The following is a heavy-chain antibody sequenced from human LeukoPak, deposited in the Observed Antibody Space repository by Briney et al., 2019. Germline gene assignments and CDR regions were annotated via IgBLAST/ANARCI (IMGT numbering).Heavy chain of an antibody. CDR1: GFTFSSYA. J-gene: IGHJ4*02. Sequence: PGGSLRLSCAVSGFTFSSYALSWVRQAPGQGLEWVSAISGGGGSTYYADSVKGRFTISRDNSRNTLNPQMNSLKAESQAVYYCAKNTRTGCLAYRGVACYWGQGTLVTVSS. D-gene: IGHD3-3*01. CDR2: ISGGGGST. V-gene: IGHV3-23*01. CDR3: AKNTRTGCLAYRGVACY.